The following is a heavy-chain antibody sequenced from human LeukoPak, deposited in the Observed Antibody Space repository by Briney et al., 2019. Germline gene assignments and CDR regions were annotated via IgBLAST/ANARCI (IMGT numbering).Heavy chain of an antibody. J-gene: IGHJ4*02. CDR3: ARDSSLLLWFGEAHPPAY. V-gene: IGHV1-46*01. CDR2: INPSGGST. CDR1: GYTFTSYY. D-gene: IGHD3-10*01. Sequence: ASVKVSCKASGYTFTSYYMHWVRQAPGQGLEWMGIINPSGGSTSYAQKFQGRVTMTRVTSTSTVYMELSSLRSEDTAVYYCARDSSLLLWFGEAHPPAYWGQGTLVTVSS.